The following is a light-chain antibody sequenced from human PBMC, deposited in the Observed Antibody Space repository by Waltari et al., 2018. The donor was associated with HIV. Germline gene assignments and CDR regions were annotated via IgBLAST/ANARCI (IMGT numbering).Light chain of an antibody. CDR1: SSDVGGYNY. Sequence: QSALTQPPSASGSPGQSVTISCTGTSSDVGGYNYVSWYQQHPDKAPKLMIYEGTKRPSVVPDRFSGAKSGNTASLTSSVLQAEDEADYYCSSYAGSNTFVFGTGTKVTVL. CDR2: EGT. V-gene: IGLV2-8*01. J-gene: IGLJ1*01. CDR3: SSYAGSNTFV.